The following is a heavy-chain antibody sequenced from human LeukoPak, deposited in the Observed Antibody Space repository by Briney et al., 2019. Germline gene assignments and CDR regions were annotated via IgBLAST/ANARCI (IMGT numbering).Heavy chain of an antibody. CDR3: AKAISSSWYSLDY. Sequence: PGRSLRLSCAASGFTFSSYGMHWVRQAPGKGLEWVAVISYDGSNKYYADSVKGRFTISRDNSKNTLYLQVNSLRAEDTAVYYCAKAISSSWYSLDYWGQGTLVTVSS. J-gene: IGHJ4*02. CDR1: GFTFSSYG. V-gene: IGHV3-30*18. D-gene: IGHD6-13*01. CDR2: ISYDGSNK.